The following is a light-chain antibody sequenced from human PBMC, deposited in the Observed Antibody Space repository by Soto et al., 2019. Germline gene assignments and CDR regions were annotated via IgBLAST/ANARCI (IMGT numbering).Light chain of an antibody. CDR2: LGS. V-gene: IGKV2-28*01. CDR1: QSLLHSNGNTF. Sequence: EIVMTQSPLSLTVTPGEPASISCKSSQSLLHSNGNTFLDWYMQKPGQSPQLLIYLGSRRAPGAPDRVSGSGSGTDFTLSISTVEADDAVIYYCMQALQTPRTFGQGTKLEI. CDR3: MQALQTPRT. J-gene: IGKJ1*01.